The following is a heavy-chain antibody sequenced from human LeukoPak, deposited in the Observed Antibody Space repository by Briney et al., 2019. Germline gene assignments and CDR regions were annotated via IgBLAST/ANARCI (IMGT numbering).Heavy chain of an antibody. CDR1: GYSLSGLS. V-gene: IGHV1-24*01. CDR3: AKDMVETYYYDSSGYYLDY. D-gene: IGHD3-22*01. CDR2: FDPEDGET. Sequence: GASVKVSCKVSGYSLSGLSMHWVRQAPGKGLEWMGGFDPEDGETVYAQEYQGRVTMTEDTSTDTAYMDLTSLRTEDTALYYCAKDMVETYYYDSSGYYLDYWGQGTLVTVSS. J-gene: IGHJ4*02.